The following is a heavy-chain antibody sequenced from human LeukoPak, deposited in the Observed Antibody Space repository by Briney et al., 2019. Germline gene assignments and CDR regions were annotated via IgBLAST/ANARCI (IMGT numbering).Heavy chain of an antibody. CDR3: ARDHDTGFDY. CDR2: ISGSGGST. V-gene: IGHV3-23*01. D-gene: IGHD1-14*01. CDR1: GFTFSSYA. Sequence: PGGSLRLSCAASGFTFSSYAMSWVRQTPVKGLEWVSVISGSGGSTYYADSVKGRFTISRVNSKNTLYLQMNSLRAEDTAVYYCARDHDTGFDYWGQGTLVTVSS. J-gene: IGHJ4*02.